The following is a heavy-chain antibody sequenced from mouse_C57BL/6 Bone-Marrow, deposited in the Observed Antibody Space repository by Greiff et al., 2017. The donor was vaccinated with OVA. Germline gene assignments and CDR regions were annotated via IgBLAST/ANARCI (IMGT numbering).Heavy chain of an antibody. J-gene: IGHJ3*01. CDR1: GYTFTSYW. V-gene: IGHV1-69*01. CDR3: AIYYYGLAY. D-gene: IGHD1-1*01. Sequence: QVQLQQPGAELVMPGASVKLSCKASGYTFTSYWMNWVKQRPGQGLEWIGEIDPSDSYTNYNQKFKGKSTLTVDKSSSTAYMQLSSLTSEDSAVYYCAIYYYGLAYWGQGTLVTGSA. CDR2: IDPSDSYT.